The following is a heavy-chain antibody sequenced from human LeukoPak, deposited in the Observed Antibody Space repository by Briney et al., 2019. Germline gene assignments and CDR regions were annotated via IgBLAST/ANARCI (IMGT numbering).Heavy chain of an antibody. CDR3: AKVVDV. CDR1: GFTFSTYA. V-gene: IGHV3-23*01. J-gene: IGHJ6*02. Sequence: GGSLRLSCAASGFTFSTYAMSRVRQAPGRGLEWVSGISGSGGSTHYADSVTGRFTISRDNSKNTLYLQMNSLRAEDTAVYYCAKVVDVWGQGTTVTVSS. CDR2: ISGSGGST.